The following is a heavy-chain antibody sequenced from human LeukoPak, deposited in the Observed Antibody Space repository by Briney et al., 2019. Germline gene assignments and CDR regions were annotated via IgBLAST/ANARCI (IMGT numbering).Heavy chain of an antibody. CDR2: IFVSGTT. D-gene: IGHD5-24*01. Sequence: SETLSLTCTVSGGSMKNYYWNWIRQPPGKGLEWIGYIFVSGTTRHNPSLSSRLTMSVDTSKNQFSPNLTSVTAADTAVYYCARGGDGYNYGDYWGQGTLVTVSS. CDR3: ARGGDGYNYGDY. V-gene: IGHV4-59*01. J-gene: IGHJ4*02. CDR1: GGSMKNYY.